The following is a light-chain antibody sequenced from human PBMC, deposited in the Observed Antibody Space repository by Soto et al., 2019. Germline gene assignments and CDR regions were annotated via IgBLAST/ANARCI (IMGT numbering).Light chain of an antibody. J-gene: IGKJ4*01. CDR3: QQYNSYSLT. CDR1: QSISSW. V-gene: IGKV1-5*01. CDR2: DTS. Sequence: IPMTQSPSTLSASVGDRVTITCRASQSISSWLAWYQQKPGKAPKLLIYDTSSLESGVPSRFSGSGSGTEFTLTISSLQPDDFATYYCQQYNSYSLTFGGGTKVDIK.